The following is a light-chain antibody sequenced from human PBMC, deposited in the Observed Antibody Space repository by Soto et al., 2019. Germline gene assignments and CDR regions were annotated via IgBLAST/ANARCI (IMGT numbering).Light chain of an antibody. Sequence: EIVMTQSPDTLSVSPGERATLSCRAGQSVGSNLAWYQQKPGQAPRLLIYAASTRATGIPARFSGSGSGTEFTLTISSLQSEDFAVYYCQQYNNWSFGQGTRLEI. J-gene: IGKJ5*01. CDR1: QSVGSN. CDR2: AAS. CDR3: QQYNNWS. V-gene: IGKV3-15*01.